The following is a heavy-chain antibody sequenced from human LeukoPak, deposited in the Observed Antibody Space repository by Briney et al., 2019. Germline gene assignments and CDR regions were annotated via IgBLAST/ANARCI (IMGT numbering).Heavy chain of an antibody. CDR1: GYTFTSYG. J-gene: IGHJ4*02. CDR3: ARDITYYYDSSGSFFDY. V-gene: IGHV1-18*01. CDR2: ISAYNGNT. Sequence: GASVKVSCKASGYTFTSYGISWVRQAPGQGLEWMGWISAYNGNTNYAQKPQGRVTMTTDTSTSTAYMELRSLRSDDTAVYYCARDITYYYDSSGSFFDYWGQGTLVTVSS. D-gene: IGHD3-22*01.